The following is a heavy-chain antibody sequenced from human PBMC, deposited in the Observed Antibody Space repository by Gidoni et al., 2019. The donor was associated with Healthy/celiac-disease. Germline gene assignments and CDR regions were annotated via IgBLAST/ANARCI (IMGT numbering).Heavy chain of an antibody. Sequence: QVPLVESGGGVVQPGRSLSLSCAPSGFTLSRYGMHWVRQAPGKGLEWVAVISYDGSNKYYADSVKGRFTISRDNSKNTLYLQMNSLRAEDTAVYYCAKIGIVVVPAAISFRYDAFDIWGQGTMVTVSS. CDR1: GFTLSRYG. D-gene: IGHD2-2*01. J-gene: IGHJ3*02. CDR3: AKIGIVVVPAAISFRYDAFDI. CDR2: ISYDGSNK. V-gene: IGHV3-30*18.